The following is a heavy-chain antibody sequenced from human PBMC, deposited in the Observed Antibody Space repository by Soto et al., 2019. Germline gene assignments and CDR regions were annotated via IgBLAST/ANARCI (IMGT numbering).Heavy chain of an antibody. CDR2: IGPDRGDT. CDR1: GYTFTGHY. D-gene: IGHD7-27*01. Sequence: QVQLMQSGAEVKKSEASVKVSCKASGYTFTGHYIHWVRQAPGQGPEWVGEIGPDRGDTRYAEKFHGRVTMTRDTSITTVYMELTDLKPDDTAVYYCGRGRSGELGVFYWGQGTLVTV. J-gene: IGHJ4*02. CDR3: GRGRSGELGVFY. V-gene: IGHV1-2*02.